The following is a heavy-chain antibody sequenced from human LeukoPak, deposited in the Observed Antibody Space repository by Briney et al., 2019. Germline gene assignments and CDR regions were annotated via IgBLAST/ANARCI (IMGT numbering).Heavy chain of an antibody. CDR3: AKDGGLAGLLNYYYYYMDV. D-gene: IGHD6-19*01. CDR2: IRYDGSNK. CDR1: GFTFSSYG. V-gene: IGHV3-30*02. Sequence: TGGSLRLSCAASGFTFSSYGMHWVRQAPGKGLEWVAFIRYDGSNKYYADSVKGRFTISRDNSKNTLYLQMNSLRAEDTAVYYCAKDGGLAGLLNYYYYYMDVWGKGTTVTISS. J-gene: IGHJ6*03.